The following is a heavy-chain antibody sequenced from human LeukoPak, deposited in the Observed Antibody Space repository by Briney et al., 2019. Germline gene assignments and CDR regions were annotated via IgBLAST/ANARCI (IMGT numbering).Heavy chain of an antibody. J-gene: IGHJ3*02. V-gene: IGHV3-48*03. CDR2: ISSSGSTI. Sequence: GGSLRLSCGASGFTFSRYEMNWVRQPPGKGLEWVSYISSSGSTIYYADSVKGRFTICRDSAKNSLYLQMDSLRAEDTAVYYCASQASEIGTTAYCGGDCYSLGAFDIWGQGTMVTVSS. CDR3: ASQASEIGTTAYCGGDCYSLGAFDI. D-gene: IGHD2-21*02. CDR1: GFTFSRYE.